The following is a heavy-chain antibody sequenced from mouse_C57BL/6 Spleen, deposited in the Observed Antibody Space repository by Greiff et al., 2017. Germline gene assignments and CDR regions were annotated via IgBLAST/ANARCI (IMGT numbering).Heavy chain of an antibody. CDR2: IYPRDGST. CDR1: GYTFTDHT. CDR3: ASSAIYYDYAAWFAY. J-gene: IGHJ3*01. V-gene: IGHV1-78*01. Sequence: QVQLQQSDAELVKPGASVKISCKVSGYTFTDHTIHWMKQRPEQGLEWIGYIYPRDGSTKYNEKFKGQATLTADKSSSTAYMQLNSLTSEDSAVYFCASSAIYYDYAAWFAYWGQGTLVTVSS. D-gene: IGHD2-4*01.